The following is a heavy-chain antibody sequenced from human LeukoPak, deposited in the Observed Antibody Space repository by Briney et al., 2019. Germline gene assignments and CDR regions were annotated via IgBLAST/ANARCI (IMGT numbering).Heavy chain of an antibody. CDR1: GYSFTGNY. D-gene: IGHD2-2*01. V-gene: IGHV1-2*02. Sequence: ASVKVSCKTSGYSFTGNYLHWVRQVPGQGLEWMGWTNPSTGGTKSAQQFEGRVTMTRDTSNTTGYLELRSLRLDDTATYYCARGGAFCSITTCHEFDHWGQGTLVIVSS. J-gene: IGHJ4*02. CDR3: ARGGAFCSITTCHEFDH. CDR2: TNPSTGGT.